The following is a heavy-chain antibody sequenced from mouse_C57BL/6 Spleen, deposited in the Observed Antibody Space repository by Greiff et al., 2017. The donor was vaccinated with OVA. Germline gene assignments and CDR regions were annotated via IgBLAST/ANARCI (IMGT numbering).Heavy chain of an antibody. CDR2: IRNKANGYTT. D-gene: IGHD1-1*02. CDR1: GFTFTDYY. J-gene: IGHJ2*01. V-gene: IGHV7-3*01. Sequence: EVQLVESGGGLVQPGGSLSLSCAASGFTFTDYYMSWVRQPPGKALEWLGFIRNKANGYTTEYSASVKGLFTISRDNAQSILYLQMNALVADDSATDYCARYHMEGFDDWGQGTTRTGSS. CDR3: ARYHMEGFDD.